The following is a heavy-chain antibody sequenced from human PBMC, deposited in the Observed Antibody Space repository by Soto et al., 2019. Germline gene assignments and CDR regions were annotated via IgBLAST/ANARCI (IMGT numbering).Heavy chain of an antibody. CDR2: ISYDGTNK. CDR1: GFTFSSYP. CDR3: AIDPGGVIPAAPILGWFDP. D-gene: IGHD2-2*01. V-gene: IGHV3-30-3*01. Sequence: QVQLVESGGGVVQPGRSLRLSCAASGFTFSSYPMHWVRQAPGKGLEWVAVISYDGTNKYYPDSVKGRFTISRDNSKNTLYLQMNSLRAEDTAVYYCAIDPGGVIPAAPILGWFDPWGQGTLVTVSS. J-gene: IGHJ5*02.